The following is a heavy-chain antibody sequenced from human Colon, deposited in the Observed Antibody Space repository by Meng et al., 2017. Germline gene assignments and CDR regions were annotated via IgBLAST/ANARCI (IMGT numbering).Heavy chain of an antibody. V-gene: IGHV4-4*02. CDR2: IYHSGST. J-gene: IGHJ4*02. Sequence: VQPQWPGRGLVKPSGPPALTCAVSGGSIGSSNWWSWVRQPPGKGLEWIGEIYHSGSTNYNPSLKSRVTISVDKSKNQFSLKLSSVTAADTAVYYCARKKWVGASGGFDYWGQGTLVTVSS. CDR1: GGSIGSSNW. CDR3: ARKKWVGASGGFDY. D-gene: IGHD1-26*01.